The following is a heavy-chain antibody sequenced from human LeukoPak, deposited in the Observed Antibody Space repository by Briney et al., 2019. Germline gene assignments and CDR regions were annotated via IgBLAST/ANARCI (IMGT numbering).Heavy chain of an antibody. CDR2: ISAYNGNT. D-gene: IGHD3-22*01. CDR1: VYTFTSYG. V-gene: IGHV1-18*01. J-gene: IGHJ4*02. CDR3: ARGAHYDSSGYFGY. Sequence: ASVKVSCKASVYTFTSYGISWVRQAPGQGLEWMGWISAYNGNTNYAQKLQGRVTMTTDTSTSTAYMELRSLRSDDTAVYYCARGAHYDSSGYFGYWGQGTLVTVSS.